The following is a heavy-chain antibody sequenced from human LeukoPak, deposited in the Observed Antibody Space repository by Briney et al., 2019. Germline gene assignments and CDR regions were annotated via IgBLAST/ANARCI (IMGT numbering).Heavy chain of an antibody. CDR2: IYYSGST. D-gene: IGHD3-3*01. CDR3: ASTTKYYDFWSGSAYYFDY. Sequence: KPSETLSLTCTVSGGSISSYYWSWIRQHPGKGLEWIGYIYYSGSTYYNPSLKSRVTISVDTSKNQFSLKLSSVTAADTAVYYCASTTKYYDFWSGSAYYFDYWGQGTLVTVSS. V-gene: IGHV4-59*06. CDR1: GGSISSYY. J-gene: IGHJ4*02.